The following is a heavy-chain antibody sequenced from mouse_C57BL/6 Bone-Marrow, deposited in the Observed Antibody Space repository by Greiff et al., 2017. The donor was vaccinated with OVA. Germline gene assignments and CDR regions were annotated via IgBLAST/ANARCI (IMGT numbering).Heavy chain of an antibody. V-gene: IGHV5-6*01. CDR2: ISSGGSYT. Sequence: EVQVVESGGDLVKPGGSLKLSCAASGFTFSSYGMSWVRQTPDKRLEWVATISSGGSYTYYPDSVKGRFTISRDNAKNTLYLQMSSLKSEDTAMYYCARANWEGYWGQGTTLTVSS. CDR3: ARANWEGY. J-gene: IGHJ2*01. CDR1: GFTFSSYG. D-gene: IGHD4-1*01.